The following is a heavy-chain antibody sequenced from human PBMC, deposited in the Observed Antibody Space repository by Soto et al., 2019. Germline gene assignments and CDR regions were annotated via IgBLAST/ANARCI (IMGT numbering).Heavy chain of an antibody. CDR2: AYYSGST. CDR1: GKSVSTFY. J-gene: IGHJ6*02. D-gene: IGHD3-22*01. Sequence: SEILSLTCTVCGKSVSTFYWSWIRQPPGKGLEWIGHAYYSGSTNYDPSLKSRVTISVDMSKNMVFLQMRSLRAEDTAVYYCAKRYYYDGSGPYGMDIWGQGTTVTVSS. V-gene: IGHV4-59*02. CDR3: AKRYYYDGSGPYGMDI.